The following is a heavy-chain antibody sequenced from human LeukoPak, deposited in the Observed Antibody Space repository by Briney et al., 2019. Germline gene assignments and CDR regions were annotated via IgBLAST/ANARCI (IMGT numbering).Heavy chain of an antibody. V-gene: IGHV3-48*03. CDR2: ISSSGNTI. J-gene: IGHJ4*02. CDR1: EFAFSSYE. CDR3: ARFLRRGTFDY. Sequence: GGSLRLSCAASEFAFSSYEMNWVRQAPGKGLEWVSYISSSGNTIYYADSVKGRFTISRDNAKNFVYLQMNSLSAEDRAVYYCARFLRRGTFDYWGQGTLVTVSS. D-gene: IGHD3-3*01.